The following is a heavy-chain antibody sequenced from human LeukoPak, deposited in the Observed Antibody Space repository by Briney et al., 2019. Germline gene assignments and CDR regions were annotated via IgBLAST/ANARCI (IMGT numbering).Heavy chain of an antibody. Sequence: GGSLRLSCAASGFTFSSYSMNWVRQAPGKGLEWISFITSSSSTKYYTDSVKGRFTISRDNGKNSLYLQVNGLRDEDTAVYYCARIGGPGYYYYGMDVWGQGTTVTVSS. J-gene: IGHJ6*02. CDR2: ITSSSSTK. CDR1: GFTFSSYS. CDR3: ARIGGPGYYYYGMDV. D-gene: IGHD3-10*01. V-gene: IGHV3-48*02.